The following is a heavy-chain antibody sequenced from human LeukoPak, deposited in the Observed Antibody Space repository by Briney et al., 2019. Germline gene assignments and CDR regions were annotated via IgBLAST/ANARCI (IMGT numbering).Heavy chain of an antibody. CDR1: GFTFSNYA. Sequence: PGGSLRLSCEGSGFTFSNYAMSWVRQAPGKGPEWVSGISASGSRTHYADSVKGRFIISRDSSKNMVSLQINSLRAEDTALYYCAKDPNEDWVGGFDMWGQGTMVTVSS. D-gene: IGHD2-21*01. CDR2: ISASGSRT. J-gene: IGHJ3*02. CDR3: AKDPNEDWVGGFDM. V-gene: IGHV3-23*01.